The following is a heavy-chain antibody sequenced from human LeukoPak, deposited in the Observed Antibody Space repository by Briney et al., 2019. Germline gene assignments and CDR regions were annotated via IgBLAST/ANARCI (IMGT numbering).Heavy chain of an antibody. CDR1: GGSISSYY. CDR2: IYYSGST. Sequence: SETLSLTCTVSGGSISSYYWSWIRQPPGKGLEWIRYIYYSGSTNYNPSLKSRVTISVDTSKNQFSLKLSSVTAADTAVYYCARLSGEWKSTVTTRWFDPWGQGTLVTVSS. CDR3: ARLSGEWKSTVTTRWFDP. D-gene: IGHD4-17*01. J-gene: IGHJ5*02. V-gene: IGHV4-59*08.